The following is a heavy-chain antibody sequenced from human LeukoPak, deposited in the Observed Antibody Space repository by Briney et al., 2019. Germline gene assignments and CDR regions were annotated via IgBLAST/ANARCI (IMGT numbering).Heavy chain of an antibody. J-gene: IGHJ5*02. Sequence: SETLSPTCTVSGGSISSYYWSWIRQPPGKGLEWIGYIYYSGSTNYNPSLKSRVTISVDTSKNQFSLKLSSVTAADTAVYYCARALVQGGILGAWGQGTLVTVSS. D-gene: IGHD3-16*01. CDR1: GGSISSYY. CDR2: IYYSGST. V-gene: IGHV4-59*01. CDR3: ARALVQGGILGA.